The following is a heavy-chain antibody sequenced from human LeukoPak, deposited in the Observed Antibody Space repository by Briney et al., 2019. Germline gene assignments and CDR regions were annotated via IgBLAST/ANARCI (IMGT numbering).Heavy chain of an antibody. D-gene: IGHD1-1*01. CDR3: EKNWNYYYYMDV. Sequence: WSGGSLRLSCVASGFTFDDYGMSWVRQAPGRGLEWVSGINWNGGSTGYADSVKGRFTISRDNAKNSLYLQMNSLRAEDTALYYCEKNWNYYYYMDVWGKGTTVTVSS. J-gene: IGHJ6*03. V-gene: IGHV3-20*04. CDR2: INWNGGST. CDR1: GFTFDDYG.